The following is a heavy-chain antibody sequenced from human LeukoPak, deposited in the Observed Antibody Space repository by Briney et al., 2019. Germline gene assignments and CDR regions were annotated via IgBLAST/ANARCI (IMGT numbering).Heavy chain of an antibody. D-gene: IGHD5-18*01. V-gene: IGHV3-53*01. CDR3: ARGGESGYNYGYSDY. Sequence: GGSLRLSCAASGFTVSSNYMSCVRQVPGKGLGWVSVIYSGGSTYYADSVKGRFIFSRDNSKNTLYLKMNSLRTEATAVYYCARGGESGYNYGYSDYWGQGTLVSVSS. J-gene: IGHJ4*02. CDR1: GFTVSSNY. CDR2: IYSGGST.